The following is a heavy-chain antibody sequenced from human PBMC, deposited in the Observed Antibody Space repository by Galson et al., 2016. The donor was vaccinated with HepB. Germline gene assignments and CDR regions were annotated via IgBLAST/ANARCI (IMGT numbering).Heavy chain of an antibody. D-gene: IGHD2-15*01. Sequence: QSGAEVKKPGESLIISCKASGYSFTSYWISWVRLLPGKGLEWMGRIDPSDSYTNSSPSFQGHVTISADKPISTAYLQWSSLKASDTAMYYCARGGGNSWFYWGQGTLVTVSS. CDR1: GYSFTSYW. CDR3: ARGGGNSWFY. V-gene: IGHV5-10-1*01. CDR2: IDPSDSYT. J-gene: IGHJ4*02.